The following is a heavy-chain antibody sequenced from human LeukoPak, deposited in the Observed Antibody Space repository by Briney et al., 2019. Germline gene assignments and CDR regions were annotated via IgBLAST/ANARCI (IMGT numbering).Heavy chain of an antibody. D-gene: IGHD4-17*01. J-gene: IGHJ4*02. CDR3: ARVYGDYTVGYFDY. V-gene: IGHV3-64*01. Sequence: PGGSLRLSCAASGFTFRSYAMHWVRQAPGKGLEYVSAISSNGGSTYYANSVKGRFTISRDNSKNTLYLQMGSLRAEDMAVYYCARVYGDYTVGYFDYWGQGTLVTVSS. CDR2: ISSNGGST. CDR1: GFTFRSYA.